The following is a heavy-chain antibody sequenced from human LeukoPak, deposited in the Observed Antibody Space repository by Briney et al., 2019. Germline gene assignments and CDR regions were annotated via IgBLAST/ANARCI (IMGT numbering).Heavy chain of an antibody. Sequence: SETLSLTCTVSGDSISSTSYHWGWIRQPPGKGLEWIGSVYYSGSTYYNPSLKIRVTISVDTSKNQFSLRLTSVTAADTAVYYCASLVGVAVAGWVDGFDIWGQGTMVTVSS. V-gene: IGHV4-39*01. CDR2: VYYSGST. CDR1: GDSISSTSYH. J-gene: IGHJ3*02. CDR3: ASLVGVAVAGWVDGFDI. D-gene: IGHD6-19*01.